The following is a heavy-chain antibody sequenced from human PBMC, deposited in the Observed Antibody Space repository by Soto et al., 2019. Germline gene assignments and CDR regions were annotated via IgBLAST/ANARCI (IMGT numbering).Heavy chain of an antibody. CDR2: ITPFNGNT. V-gene: IGHV1-45*02. J-gene: IGHJ5*02. CDR3: ASHSNITDLWFDP. CDR1: GYTFTYRY. D-gene: IGHD3-3*01. Sequence: ASVKVSCKASGYTFTYRYLHWVRQAPGQALEWMGWITPFNGNTNYAQKFQDRVTITRDRSMSTAYMELSSLRSEDTAMYYCASHSNITDLWFDPWGQGTLVTVSS.